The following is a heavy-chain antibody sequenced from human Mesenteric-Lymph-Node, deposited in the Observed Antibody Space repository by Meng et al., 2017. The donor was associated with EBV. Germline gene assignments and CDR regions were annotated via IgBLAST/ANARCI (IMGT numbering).Heavy chain of an antibody. CDR3: TRFDWLAHH. Sequence: QVQLVQSGSELKKPGASVKVSCKASGYTFTNYAINRVRQAPGQGLEWMGRINTNIGNSMYAQGFTGRFVFSLDTSVSTAYLQISSLKTEDTAVYYCTRFDWLAHHWGQGTLVTVSS. CDR2: INTNIGNS. J-gene: IGHJ5*02. D-gene: IGHD3-9*01. CDR1: GYTFTNYA. V-gene: IGHV7-4-1*02.